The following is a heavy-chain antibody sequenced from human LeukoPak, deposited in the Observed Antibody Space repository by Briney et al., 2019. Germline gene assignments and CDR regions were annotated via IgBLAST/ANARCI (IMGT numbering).Heavy chain of an antibody. CDR2: IYPGDSYT. CDR3: ARHRPQLELPGCYYYYYMDV. D-gene: IGHD1-7*01. Sequence: GESLKIFCNGSGYSFTSYWIDWVRQIPGKGLEGMGIIYPGDSYTRYSPSFQGQVTISADKSISTPYLQRSSLKASDTAMYYWARHRPQLELPGCYYYYYMDVWGKGTTVTVSS. J-gene: IGHJ6*03. V-gene: IGHV5-51*01. CDR1: GYSFTSYW.